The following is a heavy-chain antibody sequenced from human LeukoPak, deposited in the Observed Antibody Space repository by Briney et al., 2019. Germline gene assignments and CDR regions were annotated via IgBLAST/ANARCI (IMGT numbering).Heavy chain of an antibody. Sequence: GWSLRLSCAASGFTFSRYWMSWVRQAPGRGLEGVANMNQDGREKYYVDSVKGRFTISRDNPNNQLYSKMNKLRADEQPGYFYARGVYSFDYWGQGTLVTVSS. CDR3: ARGVYSFDY. CDR1: GFTFSRYW. J-gene: IGHJ4*02. V-gene: IGHV3-7*04. CDR2: MNQDGREK. D-gene: IGHD2-8*01.